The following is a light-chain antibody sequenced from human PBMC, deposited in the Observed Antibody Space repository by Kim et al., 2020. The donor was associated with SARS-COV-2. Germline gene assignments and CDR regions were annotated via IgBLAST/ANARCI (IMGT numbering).Light chain of an antibody. CDR1: NIGSKS. V-gene: IGLV3-21*04. Sequence: SYELTQPPSVSVAPGKTARITCGGNNIGSKSVHWYQQKPGQAPVLVIYYDSDRPSGIPERFSGSNSGNTVTLTISRVEAGDEADYYCQVWDSSSDQGVFG. CDR3: QVWDSSSDQGV. J-gene: IGLJ3*02. CDR2: YDS.